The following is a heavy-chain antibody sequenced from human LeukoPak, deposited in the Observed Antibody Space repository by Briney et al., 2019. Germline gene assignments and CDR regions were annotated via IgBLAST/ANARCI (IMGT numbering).Heavy chain of an antibody. J-gene: IGHJ4*01. D-gene: IGHD6-13*01. CDR1: GFTFTDYW. CDR3: ARDGTAAGLYFDL. Sequence: GGSLRLSCEVSGFTFTDYWMNWGRQAPGKGPEWVASIRQDGSEKTYVDSVKGRFTISRDNTKNSLSLQLNGLRAEDTAVYYCARDGTAAGLYFDLWGQGTLVTVSS. CDR2: IRQDGSEK. V-gene: IGHV3-7*01.